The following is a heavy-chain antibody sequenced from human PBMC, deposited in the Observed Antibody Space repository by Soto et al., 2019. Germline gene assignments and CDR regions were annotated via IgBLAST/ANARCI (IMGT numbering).Heavy chain of an antibody. J-gene: IGHJ3*02. V-gene: IGHV4-39*01. CDR2: IYYSGST. CDR1: GGSISSSSYY. Sequence: SETLSLTCTVSGGSISSSSYYWGWIRQPPGKGLERIGSIYYSGSTYYNPSLKSRVTISVDTSKNQFSLKLSSVTAADTAVYYCARFGFTTQIQTWIQIWWGEGDAFDIWGQGTRVNVS. D-gene: IGHD5-18*01. CDR3: ARFGFTTQIQTWIQIWWGEGDAFDI.